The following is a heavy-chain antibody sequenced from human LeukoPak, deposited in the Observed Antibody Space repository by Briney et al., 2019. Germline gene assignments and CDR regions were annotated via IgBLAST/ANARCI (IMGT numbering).Heavy chain of an antibody. CDR3: ARHYHDFYYMDV. CDR2: IHTRGST. Sequence: EASETLSLTCTVSGSISGYYWSWIRQPPGQGLEWIGYIHTRGSTNYNPSLKSRVTISVDTSKNQFSLKLSSVTAADTAVYYCARHYHDFYYMDVWGKGTTVTVSS. J-gene: IGHJ6*03. CDR1: GSISGYY. V-gene: IGHV4-4*09. D-gene: IGHD3-3*01.